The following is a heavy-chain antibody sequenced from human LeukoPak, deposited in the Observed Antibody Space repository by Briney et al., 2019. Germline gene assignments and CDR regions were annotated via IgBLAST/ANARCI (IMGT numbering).Heavy chain of an antibody. V-gene: IGHV3-21*01. CDR3: ASSDLADYYYYGMDV. CDR1: GFTFSSYS. CDR2: ISSRSSYI. D-gene: IGHD2-21*02. Sequence: GGSLRLSCAASGFTFSSYSMNWVRQAPGKGLEWVSSISSRSSYIYYADSVKGRFTISRDNAKNSLYLQMNSLRAEDTAVYYCASSDLADYYYYGMDVWGQGTTVTVSS. J-gene: IGHJ6*02.